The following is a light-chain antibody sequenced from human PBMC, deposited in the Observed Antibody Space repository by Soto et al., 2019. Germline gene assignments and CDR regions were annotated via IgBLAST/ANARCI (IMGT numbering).Light chain of an antibody. Sequence: QSALTQPASVSGAPGQSITISCTGPSADIVSNNRVSWYQQHTGKTPKLIIYEVTDRPSGVPNPFSGSKAGNTASLNISGLQAEDEPEYYCSSYTNINTMACVFGTGTNVTVL. CDR2: EVT. CDR3: SSYTNINTMACV. V-gene: IGLV2-14*01. J-gene: IGLJ1*01. CDR1: SADIVSNNR.